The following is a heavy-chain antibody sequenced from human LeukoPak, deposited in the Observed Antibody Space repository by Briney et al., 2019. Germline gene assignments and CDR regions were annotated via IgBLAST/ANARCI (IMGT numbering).Heavy chain of an antibody. CDR3: AKDQPRIVAADNADPATFDY. Sequence: GGSLRLSCVVSGFTISNAWMSWVRQAPGKGLEWVSAISGSGGSTYYADSVKGRFTISRDNSKNTLYLQMNSLRAEDTAVYYCAKDQPRIVAADNADPATFDYWGQGTLVTVSS. CDR1: GFTISNA. V-gene: IGHV3-23*01. D-gene: IGHD6-13*01. J-gene: IGHJ4*02. CDR2: ISGSGGST.